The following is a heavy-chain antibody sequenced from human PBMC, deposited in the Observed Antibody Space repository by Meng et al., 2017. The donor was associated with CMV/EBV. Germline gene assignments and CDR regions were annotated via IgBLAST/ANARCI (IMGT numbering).Heavy chain of an antibody. D-gene: IGHD3/OR15-3a*01. CDR1: GFNFSTYG. CDR3: AKDRTIMIFGAIDN. CDR2: IRFDGSNN. Sequence: GGSLRLSCAASGFNFSTYGMHWVRQAPGKGLEWVALIRFDGSNNYYAESVKGRFTISRDNYKNTLYLQMNTLGAEDTAMYYCAKDRTIMIFGAIDNWGQGTLVTVSS. J-gene: IGHJ4*02. V-gene: IGHV3-30*02.